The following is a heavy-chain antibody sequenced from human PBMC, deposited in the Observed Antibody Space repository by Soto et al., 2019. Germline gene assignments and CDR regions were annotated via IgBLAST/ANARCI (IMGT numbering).Heavy chain of an antibody. CDR1: GFTFSSYA. D-gene: IGHD4-17*01. Sequence: GSLRLSCSASGFTFSSYAMHWVRQAPGKGLEYVSAISSNGGSTYYADSVKGRFTISRDNSKNTLYLQMSSLRAEDTAVYYCVNLYGGNQAADFDIWGQGTMVTVSS. J-gene: IGHJ3*02. CDR3: VNLYGGNQAADFDI. CDR2: ISSNGGST. V-gene: IGHV3-64D*08.